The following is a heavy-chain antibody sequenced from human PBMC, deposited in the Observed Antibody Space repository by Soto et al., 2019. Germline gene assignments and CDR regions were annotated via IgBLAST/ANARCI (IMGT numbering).Heavy chain of an antibody. CDR1: GFSFSSYA. J-gene: IGHJ3*02. Sequence: GGSLRLSSEASGFSFSSYAMHWVRQAPGKGLEWVAVISYDGSNKYYADSVKGRFTISRDNSKNTLYLQMNSLRAEDTAVYYCERGWFNDAFDIWGQGTMATASS. D-gene: IGHD3-10*01. CDR2: ISYDGSNK. V-gene: IGHV3-30-3*01. CDR3: ERGWFNDAFDI.